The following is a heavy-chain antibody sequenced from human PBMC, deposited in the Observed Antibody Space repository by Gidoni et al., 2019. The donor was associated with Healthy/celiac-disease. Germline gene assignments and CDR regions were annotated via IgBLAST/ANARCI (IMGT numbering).Heavy chain of an antibody. Sequence: QVQLVESGGGVVKPGRSLRLSCAASGFTFSSYGMHWVRQAPGKGLGWVAVIWYDGSNKYYADSVKGRFTISRDNSKNTLYLQMNSLRAEDTAVYYCARDKGWYSSSPDYWGQGTLVTVSS. CDR2: IWYDGSNK. CDR3: ARDKGWYSSSPDY. CDR1: GFTFSSYG. J-gene: IGHJ4*02. V-gene: IGHV3-33*01. D-gene: IGHD6-13*01.